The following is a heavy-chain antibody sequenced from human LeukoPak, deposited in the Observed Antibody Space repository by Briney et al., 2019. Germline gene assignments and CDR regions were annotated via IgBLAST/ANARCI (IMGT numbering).Heavy chain of an antibody. D-gene: IGHD2-21*02. CDR1: GFTFISYA. V-gene: IGHV3-30-3*01. CDR2: ISDGGSDK. CDR3: ARGISSGIVVTAIAY. J-gene: IGHJ4*02. Sequence: GGSLRLSCSASGFTFISYAMHWVRQAPDRGLEGMAVISDGGSDKYYADSVRGRFTISRDNSENTLSLQMSSLRAEDTAVYYCARGISSGIVVTAIAYWGQGTLVTVSS.